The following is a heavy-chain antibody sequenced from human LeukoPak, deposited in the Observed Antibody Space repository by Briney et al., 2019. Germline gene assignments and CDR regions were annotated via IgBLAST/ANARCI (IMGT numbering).Heavy chain of an antibody. V-gene: IGHV3-33*01. J-gene: IGHJ4*02. Sequence: GGSLRLSCAASGFTFSSYGMHGVRQAPGKGLEWVAVIWCDGSNKYYADSVEGRFTISREHSNSTLYLQLNRLRPEDRAAYYCAREMATIGTYFAYWRQGTLVRVSS. CDR1: GFTFSSYG. D-gene: IGHD5-24*01. CDR2: IWCDGSNK. CDR3: AREMATIGTYFAY.